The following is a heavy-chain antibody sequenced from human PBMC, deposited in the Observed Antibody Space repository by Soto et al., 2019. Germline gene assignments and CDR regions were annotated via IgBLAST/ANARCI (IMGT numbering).Heavy chain of an antibody. D-gene: IGHD4-17*01. Sequence: QVQLVQSGAEVKKPGSSVKVSCKASGGTFSSYTISWVRQAPGQGLEWMGRIIPILGIANYAQKFQGRVTITADKYTSTAYMELSSLRSEDTAVYYCARVSTLTLQYWYFDLWGRGTLVTVSS. CDR3: ARVSTLTLQYWYFDL. V-gene: IGHV1-69*02. CDR1: GGTFSSYT. CDR2: IIPILGIA. J-gene: IGHJ2*01.